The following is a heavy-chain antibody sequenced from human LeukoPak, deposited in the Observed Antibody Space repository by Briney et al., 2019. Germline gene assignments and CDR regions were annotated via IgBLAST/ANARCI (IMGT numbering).Heavy chain of an antibody. CDR2: ISNDGSNK. Sequence: GGSLRLSCAASGFTFSSYSMNWVRQAPGKGLEWVAAISNDGSNKFYTDSVKGRFTISRDNPKTTMNLQMNSLRAEDTAVYYCAKGGGSIGRSYYFDYWGQGTLVTVSS. V-gene: IGHV3-30*18. CDR1: GFTFSSYS. J-gene: IGHJ4*02. CDR3: AKGGGSIGRSYYFDY. D-gene: IGHD2-15*01.